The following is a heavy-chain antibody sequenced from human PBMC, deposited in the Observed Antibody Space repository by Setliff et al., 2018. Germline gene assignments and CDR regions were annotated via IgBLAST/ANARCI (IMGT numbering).Heavy chain of an antibody. Sequence: PGGSLRLSCAASGFTFSSYAMSWVRQAPGKGLEWVSAISGTGGSTYYAASVKGRFSISRDNSKNTLSLQMNSLRAEDTAIYYCAKYPSNSVYNYFDPWGQGTLVTVSS. CDR2: ISGTGGST. CDR1: GFTFSSYA. V-gene: IGHV3-23*01. CDR3: AKYPSNSVYNYFDP. D-gene: IGHD1-7*01. J-gene: IGHJ5*02.